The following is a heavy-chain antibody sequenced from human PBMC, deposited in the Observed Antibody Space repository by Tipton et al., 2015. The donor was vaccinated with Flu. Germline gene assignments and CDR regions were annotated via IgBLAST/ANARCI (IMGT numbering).Heavy chain of an antibody. CDR1: GYSFTNYW. CDR2: IYPGDSDT. Sequence: QLVQSGAEVKKPGESLRISCKSSGYSFTNYWIGWVRQMPGRGLDWMGIIYPGDSDTRYSPSFQGQVTISADKSINTAYLQWNSLKASDTAMYFCVRHPYCTDAVCPPGYWYFDLWGRGTPLSVSS. J-gene: IGHJ2*01. CDR3: VRHPYCTDAVCPPGYWYFDL. V-gene: IGHV5-51*01. D-gene: IGHD2-21*02.